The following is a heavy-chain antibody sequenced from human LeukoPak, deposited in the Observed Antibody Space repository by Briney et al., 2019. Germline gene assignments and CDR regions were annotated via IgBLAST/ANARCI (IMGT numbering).Heavy chain of an antibody. CDR1: GGSFSGYY. CDR3: ARGLTFGGVIVIPKGISFDY. D-gene: IGHD3-16*02. CDR2: INHSGST. V-gene: IGHV4-34*01. Sequence: PSETLSLTCAVDGGSFSGYYWSWIRQPPGKGLEWIGEINHSGSTNYNPSLKSRVTISVDTSKNQFSLKRSSVTAADTAVYYCARGLTFGGVIVIPKGISFDYWGQGTLVTVSS. J-gene: IGHJ4*02.